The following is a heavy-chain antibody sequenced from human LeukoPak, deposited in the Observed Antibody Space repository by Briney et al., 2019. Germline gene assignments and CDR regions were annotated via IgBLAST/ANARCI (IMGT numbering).Heavy chain of an antibody. CDR3: ARQRGYGSGSYYPYYFDY. CDR2: VYYSGST. CDR1: GGSVFSGNYY. J-gene: IGHJ4*02. V-gene: IGHV4-61*01. D-gene: IGHD3-10*01. Sequence: SETLSLTCTVSGGSVFSGNYYWSWIRQPPGKGLEWIGYVYYSGSTNYNPSLKSRVTMSVDTSKNQFSLKLSSVTAADTAVYYCARQRGYGSGSYYPYYFDYWGQGTVVTVSS.